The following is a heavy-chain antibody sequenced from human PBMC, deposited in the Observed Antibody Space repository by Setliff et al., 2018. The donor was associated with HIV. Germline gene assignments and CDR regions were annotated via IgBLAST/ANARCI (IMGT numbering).Heavy chain of an antibody. Sequence: GGSLRLSCAASGFTFSSYAMSWVRQAPGEGLEWVSAISGAGGSTYYADSVKGRFTISRDNSKNTLYLQMNSLRAEDTAIYYCAKKAGDRSGSYYFDYWGQGTLVTVSS. D-gene: IGHD3-22*01. J-gene: IGHJ4*02. CDR3: AKKAGDRSGSYYFDY. CDR1: GFTFSSYA. CDR2: ISGAGGST. V-gene: IGHV3-23*01.